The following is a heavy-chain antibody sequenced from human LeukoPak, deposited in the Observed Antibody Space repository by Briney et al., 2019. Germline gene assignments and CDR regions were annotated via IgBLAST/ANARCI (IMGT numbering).Heavy chain of an antibody. CDR2: MFYSGST. J-gene: IGHJ4*02. Sequence: SETLSLTCTVSGGSVSSGSYYWSWIRQPPGKGLEWIGYMFYSGSTNYNPSLKSRVTISVDTSKNQMSLKLSSVTAPDTAVYYCARGRYGDYPPFDYWGQGTLVTVSS. CDR1: GGSVSSGSYY. V-gene: IGHV4-61*01. CDR3: ARGRYGDYPPFDY. D-gene: IGHD4-17*01.